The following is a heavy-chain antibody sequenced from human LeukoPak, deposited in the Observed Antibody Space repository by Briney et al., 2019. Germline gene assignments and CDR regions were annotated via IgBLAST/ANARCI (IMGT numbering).Heavy chain of an antibody. V-gene: IGHV4-34*01. CDR2: INHSGST. Sequence: SETLSLTCAVYGGSLSGYYWSWIRQPPGQGLEWIGEINHSGSTNYNPSLKSRVTISVDTSKNQFSLKLSSVTAADTAVYYCARASSALLTGYYNWFDPWGQGTLVTVSS. D-gene: IGHD3-9*01. CDR1: GGSLSGYY. J-gene: IGHJ5*02. CDR3: ARASSALLTGYYNWFDP.